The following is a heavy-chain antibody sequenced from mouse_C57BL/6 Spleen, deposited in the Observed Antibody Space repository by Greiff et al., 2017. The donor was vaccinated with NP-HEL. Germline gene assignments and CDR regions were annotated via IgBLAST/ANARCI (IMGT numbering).Heavy chain of an antibody. CDR1: GYAFSSYW. Sequence: VKLVESGAELVKPGASVKISCKASGYAFSSYWMNWVKQRPGKGLEWIGQIYPGDGDTNYNGKFKGKATLTADKSSSTAYMQLSSPTSEDSAVYFCARNYYGYDGLFDYWGQGTTLTVSS. CDR2: IYPGDGDT. V-gene: IGHV1-80*01. D-gene: IGHD2-2*01. J-gene: IGHJ2*01. CDR3: ARNYYGYDGLFDY.